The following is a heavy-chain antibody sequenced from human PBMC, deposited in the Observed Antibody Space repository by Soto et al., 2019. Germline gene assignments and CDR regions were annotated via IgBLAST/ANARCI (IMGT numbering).Heavy chain of an antibody. V-gene: IGHV1-18*01. CDR2: ISAYNGNT. J-gene: IGHJ6*02. Sequence: SGKVSCKASDYTFTSYGISWVRQAPGQGLEWMGWISAYNGNTNYAQKLQGRVTMTTDTSTSTAYMELRSLRSDDTAVYYCARDQGYSGLGDYYYGMDVWGQGTTVTVSS. CDR1: DYTFTSYG. D-gene: IGHD1-1*01. CDR3: ARDQGYSGLGDYYYGMDV.